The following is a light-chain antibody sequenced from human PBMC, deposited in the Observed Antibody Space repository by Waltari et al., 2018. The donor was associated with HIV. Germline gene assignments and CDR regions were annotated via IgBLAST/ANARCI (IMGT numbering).Light chain of an antibody. V-gene: IGKV1-39*01. J-gene: IGKJ2*01. CDR3: QQSYSTTYT. Sequence: DSQMTQSRSSLSASIGDRVTITCRASQSISRFLNWYQQKPGKGPDLLIYRASTLQNGVPSRFIGSGSGTDFTLTISSLQPDDFATYYCQQSYSTTYTFGQGAKLEIK. CDR1: QSISRF. CDR2: RAS.